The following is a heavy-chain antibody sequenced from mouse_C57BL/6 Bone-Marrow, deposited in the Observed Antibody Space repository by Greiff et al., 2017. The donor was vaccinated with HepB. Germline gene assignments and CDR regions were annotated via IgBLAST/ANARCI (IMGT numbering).Heavy chain of an antibody. Sequence: VQLQQSGPELVKPGASVKIPCKASGYTFTDYNMDWVKQSHGKSLEWIGDINPNNGGTIYNQKFKGKATLTVDKSSSTAYMELRSLTSEDTAVYYCARTLFIYWYFDVWGTGTTVTVSS. D-gene: IGHD1-1*01. CDR2: INPNNGGT. CDR1: GYTFTDYN. J-gene: IGHJ1*03. CDR3: ARTLFIYWYFDV. V-gene: IGHV1-18*01.